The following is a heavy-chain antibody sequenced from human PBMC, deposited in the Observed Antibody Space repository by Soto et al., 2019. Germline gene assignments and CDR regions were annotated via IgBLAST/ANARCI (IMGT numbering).Heavy chain of an antibody. Sequence: QLQLQESGPGLVKPSETLSLTCTVSGGSISSSSYYWGWIRQPPGTGLEWIGSIYYSGSTYYNPSLKSRVTLSVDTSKNQFSLKLSSVTAADTAVYYCARHIEQWLAPFDYWGQGTLVTVSS. CDR3: ARHIEQWLAPFDY. CDR2: IYYSGST. J-gene: IGHJ4*02. CDR1: GGSISSSSYY. V-gene: IGHV4-39*01. D-gene: IGHD6-19*01.